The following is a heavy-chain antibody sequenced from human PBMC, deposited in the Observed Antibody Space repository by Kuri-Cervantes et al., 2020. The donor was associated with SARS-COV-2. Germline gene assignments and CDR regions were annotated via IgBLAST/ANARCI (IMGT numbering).Heavy chain of an antibody. D-gene: IGHD1/OR15-1a*01. V-gene: IGHV1-2*02. CDR1: GYTFTGYY. J-gene: IGHJ4*02. CDR3: ASSGITGTLTGFDY. CDR2: INPNSGGT. Sequence: ASVKVSCKASGYTFTGYYMHWVRQAPGQGLEWMGWINPNSGGTNYAQKFQGRVTMTRDTSISTAYMELGRLRSDDTAVYYCASSGITGTLTGFDYWGQGTLVTVSS.